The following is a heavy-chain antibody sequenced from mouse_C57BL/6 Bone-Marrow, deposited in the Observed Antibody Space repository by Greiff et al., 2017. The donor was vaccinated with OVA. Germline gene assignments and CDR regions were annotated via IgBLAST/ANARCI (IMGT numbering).Heavy chain of an antibody. Sequence: QVQLQQPGAELVKPGASVKLSCKASGYTFTSYWMHWVKQRPGQGLEWIGMIHPNSGSTNYNEKFKSKATLTVDKSSSTAYMQLSSLTSEDSAVYYCARRGREYYYGSRRSPYAMDYWGQGTSVTVSS. J-gene: IGHJ4*01. V-gene: IGHV1-64*01. D-gene: IGHD1-1*01. CDR3: ARRGREYYYGSRRSPYAMDY. CDR2: IHPNSGST. CDR1: GYTFTSYW.